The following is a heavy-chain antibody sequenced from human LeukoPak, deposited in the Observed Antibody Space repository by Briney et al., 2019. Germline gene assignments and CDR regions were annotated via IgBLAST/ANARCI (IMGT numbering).Heavy chain of an antibody. Sequence: GGSLRLSCAASGFTSGFTFSSFAMRWVRQAPGKGLEWVSAISGSGTATPYAASGSGRFTISRDNSNNTLYLEMNSLRAEDTAIYYCAKDISSTSSTPFDPWGQGTLVTVSS. V-gene: IGHV3-23*01. CDR1: GFTFSSFA. D-gene: IGHD3-3*02. CDR3: AKDISSTSSTPFDP. CDR2: ISGSGTAT. J-gene: IGHJ5*02.